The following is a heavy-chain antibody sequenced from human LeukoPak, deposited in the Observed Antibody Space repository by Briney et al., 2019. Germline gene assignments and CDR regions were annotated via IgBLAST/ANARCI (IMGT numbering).Heavy chain of an antibody. CDR1: GFIFSNCW. CDR3: ARDTYYYNSSAFYHYYYGMDV. Sequence: GGSLRLSCAASGFIFSNCWMHWVRQVPGEGLEWVSRIESDGSRTRYADSVKGRFTISRDNAKNTLDLQMNSLRAEDTAVYYCARDTYYYNSSAFYHYYYGMDVWGQGTTVTVSS. J-gene: IGHJ6*02. CDR2: IESDGSRT. V-gene: IGHV3-74*01. D-gene: IGHD3-22*01.